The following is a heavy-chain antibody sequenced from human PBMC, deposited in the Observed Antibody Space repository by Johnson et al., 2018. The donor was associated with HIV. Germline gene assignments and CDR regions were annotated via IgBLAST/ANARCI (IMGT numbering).Heavy chain of an antibody. CDR1: GFTVSTKY. CDR3: ASRTGWDAFDI. V-gene: IGHV3-66*01. CDR2: IYKGGFV. D-gene: IGHD7-27*01. J-gene: IGHJ3*02. Sequence: MMLVESGGGLVQPGGSQRLSCAASGFTVSTKYMTRVRQAPGKGLECVSVIYKGGFVHYADSVKGRFTISRDNSKNTLYLQMNSLRAEDTAVYYCASRTGWDAFDIWGQGTMVTVSS.